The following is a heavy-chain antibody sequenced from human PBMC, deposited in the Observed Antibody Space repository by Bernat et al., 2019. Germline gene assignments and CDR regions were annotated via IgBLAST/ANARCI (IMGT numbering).Heavy chain of an antibody. D-gene: IGHD3-10*01. CDR1: GGSISSGGYY. CDR2: IYYSGST. V-gene: IGHV4-31*03. J-gene: IGHJ4*02. CDR3: ARDYRDGGFGELAPRFYFDY. Sequence: QVQLQESGPGLVKPSQTLSLTCTVSGGSISSGGYYWSWIRQHPGKGLEWIGYIYYSGSTYYNPSLKSRVTISVDTSKNQFSLKLSSVTAADTAVYYCARDYRDGGFGELAPRFYFDYWGQGTLVTVSS.